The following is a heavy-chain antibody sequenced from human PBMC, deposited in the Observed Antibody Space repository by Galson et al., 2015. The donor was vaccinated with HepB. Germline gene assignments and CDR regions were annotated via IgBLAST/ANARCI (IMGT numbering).Heavy chain of an antibody. J-gene: IGHJ4*02. CDR1: GFTFSSYA. V-gene: IGHV3-23*01. Sequence: SLRLSCAASGFTFSSYAMSWVRQPPGKGLEWVSTINSNGRSTSYADSVKARFTISRDNSKNTLYVQMNSLRAEDTAVYYCATDLHEYFDYWGQGTLVAVSS. CDR3: ATDLHEYFDY. CDR2: INSNGRST.